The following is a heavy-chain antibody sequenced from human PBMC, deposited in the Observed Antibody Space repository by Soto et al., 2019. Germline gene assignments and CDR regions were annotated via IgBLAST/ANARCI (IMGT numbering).Heavy chain of an antibody. CDR2: IIPIFGTA. J-gene: IGHJ4*02. Sequence: GASVKVSCKASGGTFSSYAISWVRQAPGQGLEWMGGIIPIFGTANYAQKFQRRVTITADESTSTAYMELSSLRSEDAAVYYCARCDSCYGIGYYFDYWGQGTLVTVSS. CDR3: ARCDSCYGIGYYFDY. CDR1: GGTFSSYA. D-gene: IGHD2-15*01. V-gene: IGHV1-69*13.